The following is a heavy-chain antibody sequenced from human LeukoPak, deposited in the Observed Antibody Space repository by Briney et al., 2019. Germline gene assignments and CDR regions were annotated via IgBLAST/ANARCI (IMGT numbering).Heavy chain of an antibody. Sequence: GGSLRLSCVASGFTFSTYEMNWVRQAPGKGLEWVSYISISGSSIYYADSVKGRFTISRDNAKNSLYLQMNSLRAEDTAVYYCARDSQGAVAGTSMGDYWGQGTLVTVSS. CDR1: GFTFSTYE. CDR3: ARDSQGAVAGTSMGDY. J-gene: IGHJ4*02. D-gene: IGHD6-19*01. CDR2: ISISGSSI. V-gene: IGHV3-48*03.